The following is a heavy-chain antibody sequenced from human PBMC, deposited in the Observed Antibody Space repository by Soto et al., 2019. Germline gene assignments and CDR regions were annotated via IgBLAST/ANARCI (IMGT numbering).Heavy chain of an antibody. CDR2: VNPSGGHT. D-gene: IGHD2-21*02. Sequence: QVQLVQSGAEVKKPGASVKVSCKASGDTFTDYYIHWVRQAPGQGLEWMGTVNPSGGHTTNGQHFLGKINMNRATSTRTLYMELTSLTSEDTDVYYCARGGHVVVVTAAVDYLGQGTLVTVSS. CDR1: GDTFTDYY. V-gene: IGHV1-46*01. CDR3: ARGGHVVVVTAAVDY. J-gene: IGHJ4*02.